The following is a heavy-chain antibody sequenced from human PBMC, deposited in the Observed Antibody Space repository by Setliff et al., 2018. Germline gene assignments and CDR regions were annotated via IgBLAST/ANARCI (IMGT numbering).Heavy chain of an antibody. V-gene: IGHV3-9*01. CDR3: ARDQGIGLSGSYSFFDY. CDR1: GFTFDDYA. J-gene: IGHJ4*02. CDR2: ISWNSGIV. Sequence: GGSLRLSCAASGFTFDDYAMHWVRQAPGKGLEWVSGISWNSGIVAYVDSVKGRFTMSRDNAKNSLYLQMNSLRAEDTAVYYCARDQGIGLSGSYSFFDYWGQGTLVTV. D-gene: IGHD3-3*01.